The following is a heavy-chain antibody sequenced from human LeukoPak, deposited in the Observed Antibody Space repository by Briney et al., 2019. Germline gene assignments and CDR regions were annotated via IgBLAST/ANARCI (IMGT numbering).Heavy chain of an antibody. CDR2: IHYSGSS. J-gene: IGHJ4*02. V-gene: IGHV4-39*01. CDR3: VKHISANTGYFDS. Sequence: PSETLSLTCTISDGSVSSGTYYWGWIRQSPGKGLEWIGSIHYSGSSYYNPSLKSRAAIFVDTSRDQVSMDLSYVTAADTALYYCVKHISANTGYFDSCGQGTLVTVSS. CDR1: DGSVSSGTYY.